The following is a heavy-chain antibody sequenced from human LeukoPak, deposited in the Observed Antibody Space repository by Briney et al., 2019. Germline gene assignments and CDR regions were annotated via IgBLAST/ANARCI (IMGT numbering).Heavy chain of an antibody. V-gene: IGHV4-34*01. D-gene: IGHD3-10*01. Sequence: PSETLSLTCAVYGGSFSGYYWSWIRQPPGKGLEWIGEINHSGSTNYNPSLKSRVTISVDTFKNQFSLKLSSVTAADTAVYYCARTGPSHYYGSGTSRFDPWGQGTLVTVSS. CDR3: ARTGPSHYYGSGTSRFDP. CDR2: INHSGST. J-gene: IGHJ5*02. CDR1: GGSFSGYY.